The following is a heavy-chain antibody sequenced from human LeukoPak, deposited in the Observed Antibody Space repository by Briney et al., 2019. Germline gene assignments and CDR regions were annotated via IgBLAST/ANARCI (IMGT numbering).Heavy chain of an antibody. CDR2: IDYSGST. D-gene: IGHD3-10*01. Sequence: SETLSLTCTVSGGSISSYYWSWIRQPPGKGLEWIGYIDYSGSTNYNPSLKSRVTISVDTSKNQFSLKLSSVTAADTAVYYCARITMVRGRAYYYYGMDVWGQGTTVTVSS. CDR1: GGSISSYY. CDR3: ARITMVRGRAYYYYGMDV. J-gene: IGHJ6*02. V-gene: IGHV4-59*01.